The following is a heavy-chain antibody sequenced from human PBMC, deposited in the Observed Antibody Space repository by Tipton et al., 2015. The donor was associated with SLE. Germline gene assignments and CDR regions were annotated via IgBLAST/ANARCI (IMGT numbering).Heavy chain of an antibody. J-gene: IGHJ4*02. CDR3: ARQGWELLHPFDY. Sequence: QSGAEVKKPGESLKISCKGSGYTFTSYWIGWVRQMPGKGLEWMGVVYTGDSDTRYSPSFQGQVTISADKSISTAYLQWSSLKASDTAMYYCARQGWELLHPFDYWGQGTLVTVSS. D-gene: IGHD1-26*01. CDR2: VYTGDSDT. CDR1: GYTFTSYW. V-gene: IGHV5-51*01.